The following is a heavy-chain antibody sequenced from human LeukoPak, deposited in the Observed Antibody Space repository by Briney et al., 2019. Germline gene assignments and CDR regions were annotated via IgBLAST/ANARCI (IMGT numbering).Heavy chain of an antibody. CDR2: INPSGGST. J-gene: IGHJ4*02. CDR1: GYTFTGYY. V-gene: IGHV1-46*01. D-gene: IGHD3-22*01. Sequence: ASVKVSCKASGYTFTGYYMHWVRQAPGQGLEWMGIINPSGGSTRYAQKFQGRVTMTRDTSTSTVYMELSSLRSEDTAVYYCARDIGGSSGYSLFDYWGQGILVTVSS. CDR3: ARDIGGSSGYSLFDY.